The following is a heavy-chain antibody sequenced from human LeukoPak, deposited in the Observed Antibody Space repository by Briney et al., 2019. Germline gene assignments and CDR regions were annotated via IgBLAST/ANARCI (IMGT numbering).Heavy chain of an antibody. V-gene: IGHV4-34*01. CDR3: ARGSASGIYPIDY. Sequence: PSETLSLTCTVSGGSISSYYWSWIRQPPGKGLEWIGEVNHLGRTNYNPSLKSRVTMSLDTSKKEVSLKLTSVTAADTAVYYCARGSASGIYPIDYWGQGTLVTVSS. CDR1: GGSISSYY. CDR2: VNHLGRT. D-gene: IGHD6-19*01. J-gene: IGHJ4*02.